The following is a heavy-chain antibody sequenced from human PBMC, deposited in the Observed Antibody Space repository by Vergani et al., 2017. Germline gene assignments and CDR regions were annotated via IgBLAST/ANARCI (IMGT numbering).Heavy chain of an antibody. V-gene: IGHV1-69*17. CDR1: GGTFSSYA. Sequence: QVQLVQSGAEVKKPGSSVKVSCKASGGTFSSYAISWVRQAPGQGLEWMGGISPIFGIANYAQKFQGRVTITADKSTSTAYMELSSLRSEDTAVYYCARDGSYDFWSGYQGAYNWFDPWGQGTLVTVSS. D-gene: IGHD3-3*01. CDR3: ARDGSYDFWSGYQGAYNWFDP. CDR2: ISPIFGIA. J-gene: IGHJ5*02.